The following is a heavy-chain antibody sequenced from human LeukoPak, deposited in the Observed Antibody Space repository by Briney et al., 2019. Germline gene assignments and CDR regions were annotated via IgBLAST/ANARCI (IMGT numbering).Heavy chain of an antibody. V-gene: IGHV3-11*01. Sequence: KTGGSLRLSCAASGFTFSDYYMSWIRQAPGKGLEWVSYISNSGSTIYYADSVKGRFTISRDNAKNSLYLQMNSLRAEDTAVYYCARDEASTVTRGGFDFWGQGTLVTVSS. CDR1: GFTFSDYY. CDR2: ISNSGSTI. CDR3: ARDEASTVTRGGFDF. D-gene: IGHD4-17*01. J-gene: IGHJ4*02.